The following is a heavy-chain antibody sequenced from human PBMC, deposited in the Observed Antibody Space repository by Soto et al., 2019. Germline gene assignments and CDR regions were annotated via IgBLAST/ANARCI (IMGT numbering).Heavy chain of an antibody. CDR2: IYYIRST. D-gene: IGHD2-2*01. J-gene: IGHJ4*02. CDR3: ARQALTTSIDQLQPVDY. Sequence: QLQLQESGPGLVKPSETLSLTCSVSGDSISSRSCYWGWIRQPPGKGLEWIGSIYYIRSTSYNPSLKTRVTISEDTSKNQLSLKLSSVTAADTAVYYCARQALTTSIDQLQPVDYWGQGTLVTVSS. V-gene: IGHV4-39*01. CDR1: GDSISSRSCY.